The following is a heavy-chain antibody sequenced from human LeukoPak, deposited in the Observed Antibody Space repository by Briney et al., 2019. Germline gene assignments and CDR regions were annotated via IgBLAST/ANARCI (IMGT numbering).Heavy chain of an antibody. CDR2: ISGSGGST. Sequence: GGSLRLSCSASGFTFTTYAMSWVRQAPGKGLEWVSAISGSGGSTYYADSVKGRFTISRDNSKNTLYLQMNSLRAEDTAVYYCARFGEALFDYWGQGTLVTVSS. CDR1: GFTFTTYA. D-gene: IGHD3-10*01. J-gene: IGHJ4*02. CDR3: ARFGEALFDY. V-gene: IGHV3-23*01.